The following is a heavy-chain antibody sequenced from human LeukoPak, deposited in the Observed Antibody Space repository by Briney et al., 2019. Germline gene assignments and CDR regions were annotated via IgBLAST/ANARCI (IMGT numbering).Heavy chain of an antibody. CDR3: AKGYCSSTSRYSRFDP. J-gene: IGHJ5*02. D-gene: IGHD2-2*01. CDR1: GFTVSSDY. Sequence: GGSLRLSCAASGFTVSSDYMSWVRQAPGKGLEWVSAISGSGGSTYYADSVKGRFTISRDNSKNTLYLQMNSLRAEDTAVYYCAKGYCSSTSRYSRFDPWGQGTLVTVSS. V-gene: IGHV3-23*01. CDR2: ISGSGGST.